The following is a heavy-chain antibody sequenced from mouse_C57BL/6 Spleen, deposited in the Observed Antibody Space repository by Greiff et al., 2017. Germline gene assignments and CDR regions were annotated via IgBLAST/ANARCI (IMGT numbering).Heavy chain of an antibody. CDR1: GYSITSDY. CDR3: ARSPTVVAPYWYFDV. V-gene: IGHV3-8*01. D-gene: IGHD1-1*01. CDR2: ISYSGST. Sequence: EVMLVESGPGLAKPSQTLSLTCSVTGYSITSDYWNWIRKFPGNKLEYMGYISYSGSTYYNPSLKSRISITRDTSKNQYYLQLNSVTTEDTATYDCARSPTVVAPYWYFDVWGTGTTVTVSS. J-gene: IGHJ1*03.